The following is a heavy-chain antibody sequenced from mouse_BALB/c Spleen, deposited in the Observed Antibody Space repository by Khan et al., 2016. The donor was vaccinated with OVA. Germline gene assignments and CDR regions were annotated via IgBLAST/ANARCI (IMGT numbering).Heavy chain of an antibody. CDR1: GYSITSDYA. V-gene: IGHV3-2*02. D-gene: IGHD2-14*01. J-gene: IGHJ3*01. CDR2: ISYSGST. CDR3: ARSGYYRYDTFAY. Sequence: EVQLVETGPGLVKPSQSLSLTCTVTGYSITSDYAWNWIRQFPGNKLEWMGYISYSGSTSYNPSLKSRISITRDTSKNQFFLQLNSVTTEDTATYYCARSGYYRYDTFAYWGQGTLVTVS.